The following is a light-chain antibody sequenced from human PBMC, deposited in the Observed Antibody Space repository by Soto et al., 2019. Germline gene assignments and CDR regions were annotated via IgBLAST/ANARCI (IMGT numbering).Light chain of an antibody. J-gene: IGKJ1*01. CDR3: QQYGSTPTFT. V-gene: IGKV3-11*01. CDR1: QSVGTS. CDR2: DAA. Sequence: DIVSTQSPATLYLSPGDRATLSCRASQSVGTSLASYKQQPGHAPRLLIHDAAYRARGIPESFSRGGAWTTYILFISSLEPDDYAAFYYQQYGSTPTFTFGQGTQVDIK.